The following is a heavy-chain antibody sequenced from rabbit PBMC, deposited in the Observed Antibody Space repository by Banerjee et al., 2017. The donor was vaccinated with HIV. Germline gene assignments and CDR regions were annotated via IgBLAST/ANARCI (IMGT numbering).Heavy chain of an antibody. J-gene: IGHJ4*01. CDR2: ITYGGRT. Sequence: QEQLVESGGGLVQPGGSLKLSCKASGFDFSSYAITWVRQAPGKGLEYIGYITYGGRTYYASWVNGRFTISRENTQNTLYLQLNSLTAADTATYFCARRYYNGVWGVFNLWGPGTLVTVS. V-gene: IGHV1S47*01. CDR3: ARRYYNGVWGVFNL. D-gene: IGHD4-1*01. CDR1: GFDFSSYA.